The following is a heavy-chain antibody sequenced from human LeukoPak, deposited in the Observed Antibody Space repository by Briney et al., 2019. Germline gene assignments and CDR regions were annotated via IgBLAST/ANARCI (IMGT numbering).Heavy chain of an antibody. J-gene: IGHJ4*02. Sequence: PGGSLRLSYAASGFTFSSYAMSWVRQAPGKGLEWVSAISGSGGSTYYADSVKGRFTISRDNSKNTLYLQMNSLRAEDTAVYYSSKYLHCDYQDLDYWGQGTLVTVSS. D-gene: IGHD4-17*01. CDR1: GFTFSSYA. CDR3: SKYLHCDYQDLDY. CDR2: ISGSGGST. V-gene: IGHV3-23*01.